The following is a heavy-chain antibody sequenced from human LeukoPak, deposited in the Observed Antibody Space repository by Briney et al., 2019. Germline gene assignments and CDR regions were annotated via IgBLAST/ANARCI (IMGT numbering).Heavy chain of an antibody. CDR3: ARSLDYYGSGSYDY. D-gene: IGHD3-10*01. CDR2: IWYDGSNK. Sequence: GGSLRLSCAASGFTFSSYGMHWVRQAPGKGLEWVAVIWYDGSNKYYADSVKGRFTISRDNSKNTLYLQMNSLRAEDTAVYYCARSLDYYGSGSYDYWGQGTLVTVSS. V-gene: IGHV3-33*01. J-gene: IGHJ4*02. CDR1: GFTFSSYG.